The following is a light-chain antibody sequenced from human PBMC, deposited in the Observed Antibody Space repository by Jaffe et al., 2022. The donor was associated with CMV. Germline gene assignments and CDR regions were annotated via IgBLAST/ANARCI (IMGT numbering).Light chain of an antibody. CDR2: DAS. CDR1: QSFNNN. CDR3: HQRSSWPLT. Sequence: EIVLTQSPATLSLSPGERATLSCRASQSFNNNLVWYQQKPGQAPRLLIFDASNRATGIPARFSGGGSGTVFTLTISSLEPEDFATYYCHQRSSWPLTFGGGTKVEIK. V-gene: IGKV3-11*01. J-gene: IGKJ4*01.